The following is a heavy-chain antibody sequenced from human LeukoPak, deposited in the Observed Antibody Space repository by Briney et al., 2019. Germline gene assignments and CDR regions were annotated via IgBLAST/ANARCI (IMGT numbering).Heavy chain of an antibody. CDR3: ARGLNPYSSSYYSRGYMWFDP. V-gene: IGHV4-61*02. J-gene: IGHJ5*02. CDR2: IYTSGST. Sequence: SQTLSLTCTVSGGSISSGSYYWSWIRQPAGKGLEWIGRIYTSGSTNYNPSLKSRVTISVDTSKNQFSLKLSSVPAADTAVYYCARGLNPYSSSYYSRGYMWFDPWGQGTLVTVSS. D-gene: IGHD6-13*01. CDR1: GGSISSGSYY.